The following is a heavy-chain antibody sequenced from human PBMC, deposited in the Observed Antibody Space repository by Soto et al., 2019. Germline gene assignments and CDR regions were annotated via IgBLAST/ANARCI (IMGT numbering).Heavy chain of an antibody. V-gene: IGHV3-9*01. J-gene: IGHJ6*03. CDR1: GFTFDDYA. CDR2: ISWNSGDI. CDR3: AKGTFAYYYYYMDV. Sequence: EVQLVESGGGLVHPGRSLRLSCAASGFTFDDYAMHWVRQAPGKGLEWVSSISWNSGDIGYADSVKGRFTISRDNAKNSLYLQMNSLRAEDTALYYCAKGTFAYYYYYMDVWGKGTTVTVSS.